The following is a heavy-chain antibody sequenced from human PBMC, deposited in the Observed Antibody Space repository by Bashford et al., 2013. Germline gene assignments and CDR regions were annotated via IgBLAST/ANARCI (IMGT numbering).Heavy chain of an antibody. CDR2: TYYRSKWYN. D-gene: IGHD6-13*01. CDR3: ARDVSATGLGY. V-gene: IGHV6-1*01. Sequence: WIRQSPSRGLEWLGRTYYRSKWYNDYAPSVKSRITINPDTSKNQFSLQLNSVTPEDTAVYYCARDVSATGLGYWGPGTLVTVSS. J-gene: IGHJ4*02.